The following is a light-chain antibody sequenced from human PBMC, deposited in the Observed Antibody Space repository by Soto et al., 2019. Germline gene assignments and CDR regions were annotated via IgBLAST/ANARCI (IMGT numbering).Light chain of an antibody. Sequence: QSALTQPASVSGSPGQSITISCTGTSSDDGGYDFVSWYQQHPGKAPKLMIYDVTNRPSGVSNRFSGSKSGNTASLTISGLQVEDEADYYCGSYTSSSLVVFGGGTKLTVL. V-gene: IGLV2-14*01. J-gene: IGLJ2*01. CDR3: GSYTSSSLVV. CDR2: DVT. CDR1: SSDDGGYDF.